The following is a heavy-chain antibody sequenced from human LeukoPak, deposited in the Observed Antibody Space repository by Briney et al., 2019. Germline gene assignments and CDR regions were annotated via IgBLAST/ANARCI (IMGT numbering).Heavy chain of an antibody. CDR2: ISGSGGST. Sequence: AGGSLRLSCAASGFTFSSYAMSWVRQAPGKGLEWVSAISGSGGSTYYADSVKGRFTISRENSKNTLYLQMNSLRAEDTAVYYCARDQRYYDFWSGYAHDYWGQGTLVTVSS. CDR3: ARDQRYYDFWSGYAHDY. J-gene: IGHJ4*02. D-gene: IGHD3-3*01. V-gene: IGHV3-23*01. CDR1: GFTFSSYA.